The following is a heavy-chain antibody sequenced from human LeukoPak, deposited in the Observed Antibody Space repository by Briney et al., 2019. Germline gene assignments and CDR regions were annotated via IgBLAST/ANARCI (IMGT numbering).Heavy chain of an antibody. CDR1: GDSMSSYY. CDR3: ARVGVDDSGNIIKYFFDY. CDR2: IYYTGST. J-gene: IGHJ4*02. Sequence: SETLSLTCTVSGDSMSSYYWSWIRQTPGKGLEWIGYIYYTGSTNYNPSLKSRVIISVDTSKNQFSLKLSPVTAADTAVYYCARVGVDDSGNIIKYFFDYWGQGTLVTVSS. D-gene: IGHD4-23*01. V-gene: IGHV4-59*01.